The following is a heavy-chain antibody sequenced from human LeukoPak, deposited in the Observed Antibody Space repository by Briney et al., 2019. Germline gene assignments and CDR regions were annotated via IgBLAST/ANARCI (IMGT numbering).Heavy chain of an antibody. Sequence: PGRSLRLSCAASGFTFSSYGMHWVRQAPGKGLEWVAVIWYDGSNKYYADSVKGRFTISRDNSKNTLYLQMNSLRAEDTAVYYCARDSTEAESIVVVPAAIFEYWGQGTLVTVSS. CDR2: IWYDGSNK. D-gene: IGHD2-2*01. CDR3: ARDSTEAESIVVVPAAIFEY. CDR1: GFTFSSYG. J-gene: IGHJ4*02. V-gene: IGHV3-33*01.